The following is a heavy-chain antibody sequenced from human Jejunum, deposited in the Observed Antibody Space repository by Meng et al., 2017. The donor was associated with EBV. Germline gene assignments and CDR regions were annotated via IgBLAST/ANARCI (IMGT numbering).Heavy chain of an antibody. D-gene: IGHD4-11*01. CDR1: GYTFTSYG. Sequence: QVQLGQTGAEGKQPGASVKVSCKASGYTFTSYGISWVRQAPGQGLEWMAWISAYNGKTNYAQNLQGRVTLTTDTSTTTTYMELRSLRSDDTAVYYCARDGPDYGNYINFDYWGQGTLVTVSS. CDR2: ISAYNGKT. CDR3: ARDGPDYGNYINFDY. J-gene: IGHJ4*02. V-gene: IGHV1-18*01.